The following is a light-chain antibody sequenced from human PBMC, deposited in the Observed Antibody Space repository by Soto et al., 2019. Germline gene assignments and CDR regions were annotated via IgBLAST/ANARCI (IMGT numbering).Light chain of an antibody. V-gene: IGLV1-51*02. CDR2: ESD. CDR3: GTWDSSLSAYV. CDR1: SSNIGNNY. Sequence: QAVVTQPPSVSAAPGQKVTISCSGSSSNIGNNYVSWYQQLPGTAPKLLIYESDKRPSGIPDRFSGSKSGTSATLGITGLQTGDEADYYCGTWDSSLSAYVFGTGTKLTVL. J-gene: IGLJ1*01.